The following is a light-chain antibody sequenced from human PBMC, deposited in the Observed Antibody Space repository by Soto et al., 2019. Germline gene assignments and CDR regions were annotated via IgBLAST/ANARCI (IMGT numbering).Light chain of an antibody. Sequence: QSALTQPASVSGSPGQSITIACTGTIRDVGSYNLVSWYQQRPGEAPKLIISEVRNRPSGISYRFTGSKSGNTASLTISGLQTEDEADYYCCSYAGSFTWVFGGGTKLTVL. V-gene: IGLV2-23*02. CDR3: CSYAGSFTWV. J-gene: IGLJ3*02. CDR2: EVR. CDR1: IRDVGSYNL.